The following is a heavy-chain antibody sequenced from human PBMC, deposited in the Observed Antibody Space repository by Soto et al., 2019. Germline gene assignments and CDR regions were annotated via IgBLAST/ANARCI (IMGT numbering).Heavy chain of an antibody. CDR1: GYTYISYS. Sequence: ASVKVSCKASGYTYISYSMHWVRQAPGQRLEWMGGINVGNGKAKYSQNLQGRVTISQDTSASTAYMELSSLRSEDTAVYYCASEPRYYDSSGYYPDRAFDIWGQGTMVTVSS. D-gene: IGHD3-22*01. CDR2: INVGNGKA. CDR3: ASEPRYYDSSGYYPDRAFDI. V-gene: IGHV1-3*01. J-gene: IGHJ3*02.